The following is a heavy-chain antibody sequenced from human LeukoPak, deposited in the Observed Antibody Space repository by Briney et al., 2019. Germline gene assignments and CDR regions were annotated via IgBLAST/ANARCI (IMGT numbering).Heavy chain of an antibody. CDR1: GYTFTDYY. V-gene: IGHV1-69-2*01. J-gene: IGHJ4*02. CDR3: AIGGYQAGDY. Sequence: GATVKISCKVSGYTFTDYYMHWVQQAPGKGLEWMGLVDPEDGETIYAEKFQGRVTITADTSTDTAYMELSSLRSEDTAVYYWAIGGYQAGDYWGQGTLVTVSS. CDR2: VDPEDGET. D-gene: IGHD1-26*01.